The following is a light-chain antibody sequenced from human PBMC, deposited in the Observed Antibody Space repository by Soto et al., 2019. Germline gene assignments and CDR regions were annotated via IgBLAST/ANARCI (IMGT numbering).Light chain of an antibody. CDR3: QQSYSTPYT. Sequence: DIQMTQSPSSLSASVGDRVTITCRASQSISSYLNWYQQKPGKAPKLLIYAAPSLQNGVPSRFRDSKYRTDFTLTISSLQPEDFATYYCQQSYSTPYTFGQGTKLEIK. CDR1: QSISSY. J-gene: IGKJ2*01. V-gene: IGKV1-39*01. CDR2: AAP.